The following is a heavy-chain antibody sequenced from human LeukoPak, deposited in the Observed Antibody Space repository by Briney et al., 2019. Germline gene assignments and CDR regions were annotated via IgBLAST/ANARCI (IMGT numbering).Heavy chain of an antibody. J-gene: IGHJ5*02. V-gene: IGHV1-8*01. CDR2: MNPNSGNT. CDR1: GYTFTSYD. CDR3: ARGKKRRSTDPNWFDP. D-gene: IGHD5-24*01. Sequence: ASVKVSCKASGYTFTSYDINWVRQATGQGLEWMGWMNPNSGNTGYAQKFQGRVTMTRNTSISTAYMELSSLRSEDTAVYYCARGKKRRSTDPNWFDPWGQGTLVIVSS.